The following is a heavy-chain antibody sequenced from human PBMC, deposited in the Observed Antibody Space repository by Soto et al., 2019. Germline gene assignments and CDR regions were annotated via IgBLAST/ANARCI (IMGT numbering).Heavy chain of an antibody. Sequence: EVHLVESGGGLVQTGGSLRLSCAIFESTVSRDWMNWVRQAPGKGLEWVAHINQDGSEKYYVDSVKGRFTISRDNAKKSLYLKMNSMRPADTAMYYCSGGVGDAFWGQGPLVTVSS. D-gene: IGHD1-26*01. CDR3: SGGVGDAF. CDR2: INQDGSEK. J-gene: IGHJ4*02. V-gene: IGHV3-7*04. CDR1: ESTVSRDW.